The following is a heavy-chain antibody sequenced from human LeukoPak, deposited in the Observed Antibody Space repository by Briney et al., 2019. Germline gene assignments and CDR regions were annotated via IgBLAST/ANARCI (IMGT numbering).Heavy chain of an antibody. J-gene: IGHJ5*02. CDR2: ISYSGST. CDR3: VREGSVPGIDP. CDR1: GYSMTSGFY. V-gene: IGHV4-38-2*02. Sequence: PSETLSLPCAVSGYSMTSGFYWGWIRQPPGTGLEWIAAISYSGSTNYQSILQSRLTISRDTSNNEFSLRLTSVTAADTAVYYCVREGSVPGIDPWGQGTLVTVSS.